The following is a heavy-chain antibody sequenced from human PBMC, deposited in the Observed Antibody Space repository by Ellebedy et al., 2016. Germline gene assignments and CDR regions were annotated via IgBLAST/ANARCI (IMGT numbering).Heavy chain of an antibody. V-gene: IGHV3-30*04. CDR2: ISFDGNNR. Sequence: GESLKISXAASGFIFSGYALHWVRQAPGKGLEWVAMISFDGNNRYYTDSVKDRFTISRDNSKTTVYLQMNSLRDEDTAVYYCAREGDLYGLGNSPTYLDPWGQGNLVSVSS. J-gene: IGHJ5*02. CDR3: AREGDLYGLGNSPTYLDP. CDR1: GFIFSGYA. D-gene: IGHD2/OR15-2a*01.